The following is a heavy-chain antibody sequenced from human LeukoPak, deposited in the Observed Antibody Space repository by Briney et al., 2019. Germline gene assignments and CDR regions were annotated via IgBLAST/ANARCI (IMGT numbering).Heavy chain of an antibody. Sequence: VASVKVSCKASGYTFTSYYMRWVRQAPGQGLEWMGIINPSGGSTSYAQKFQGRVTMTRDTSTSTVYMELSSLRSEDTAVYYCARDLNYDSSGSLKDYWGQGTLVTVSS. CDR3: ARDLNYDSSGSLKDY. CDR1: GYTFTSYY. V-gene: IGHV1-46*01. J-gene: IGHJ4*02. CDR2: INPSGGST. D-gene: IGHD3-22*01.